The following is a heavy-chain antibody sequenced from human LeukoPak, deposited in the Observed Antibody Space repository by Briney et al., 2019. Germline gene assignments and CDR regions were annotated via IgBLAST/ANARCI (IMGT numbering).Heavy chain of an antibody. CDR1: GYSFTDYW. CDR3: ARLIYGLYHFDS. CDR2: IYPGASET. J-gene: IGHJ4*02. V-gene: IGHV5-51*01. D-gene: IGHD3-10*01. Sequence: GESLKISCKASGYSFTDYWIGWVRQMPGKGLEWMSIIYPGASETKYSPSFQGQVTISVDKSISTAYLHWDSLRASDTAMYYCARLIYGLYHFDSWGQGTLVTVSS.